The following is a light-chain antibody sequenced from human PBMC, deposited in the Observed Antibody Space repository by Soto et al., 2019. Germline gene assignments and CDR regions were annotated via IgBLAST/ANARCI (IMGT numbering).Light chain of an antibody. J-gene: IGKJ2*01. Sequence: VLTQSPDTLSLSPGDRATLSCRASQSVRSTFLAWYQQKPGQAPRLLIYGASTRAAGIPERFSGSASGTEFTLTTSSLEADDAVVYYCQQYHDSPLNTFGQGTKLQIK. CDR3: QQYHDSPLNT. CDR2: GAS. CDR1: QSVRSTF. V-gene: IGKV3-20*01.